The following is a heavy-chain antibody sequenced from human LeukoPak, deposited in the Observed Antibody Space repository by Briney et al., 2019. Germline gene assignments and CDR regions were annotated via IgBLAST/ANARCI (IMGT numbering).Heavy chain of an antibody. CDR1: RGSLSSGSYH. CDR2: MYNRGIN. V-gene: IGHV4-39*01. J-gene: IGHJ6*04. Sequence: LETLSLTCTVSRGSLSSGSYHWGWIRPPPGKGLEWLGSMYNRGINYYNPPRKSRVPISVDTSKNQFSLKLSSETAADTAVHYCARLTPFAVDVWGKGTTDTVSS. CDR3: ARLTPFAVDV. D-gene: IGHD2-15*01.